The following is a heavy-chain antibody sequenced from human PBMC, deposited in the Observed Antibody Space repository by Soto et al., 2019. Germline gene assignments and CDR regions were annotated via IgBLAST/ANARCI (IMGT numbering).Heavy chain of an antibody. D-gene: IGHD3-3*01. Sequence: GGSLRLSCAASGFTFSTYEMNLVRQAPGKGLEWVSYISNSGDTIYYADSVKGRFTISRDNSKNTLYLQMNSLRAEDTAVYYCARGGTYYDFWSGYPEEDYGMDVWGQGTTVNVSS. J-gene: IGHJ6*02. CDR1: GFTFSTYE. CDR3: ARGGTYYDFWSGYPEEDYGMDV. CDR2: ISNSGDTI. V-gene: IGHV3-48*03.